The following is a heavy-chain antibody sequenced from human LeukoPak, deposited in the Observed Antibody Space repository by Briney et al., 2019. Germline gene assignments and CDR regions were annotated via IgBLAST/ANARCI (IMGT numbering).Heavy chain of an antibody. J-gene: IGHJ4*02. Sequence: PGGSLRLSCAASAFTFIRYVLSWVRQAPGKGLEWVSAISGSGGGTYYADSVKGRFTISRDNSKNTLYLQMDSLRAEDTAVYYCAKAYCGGHCYSGVDFFDYWGQGILVTVSS. CDR2: ISGSGGGT. D-gene: IGHD2-21*02. CDR3: AKAYCGGHCYSGVDFFDY. V-gene: IGHV3-23*01. CDR1: AFTFIRYV.